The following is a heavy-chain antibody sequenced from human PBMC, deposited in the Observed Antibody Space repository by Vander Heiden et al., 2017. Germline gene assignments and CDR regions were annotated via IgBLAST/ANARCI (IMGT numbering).Heavy chain of an antibody. D-gene: IGHD2-15*01. CDR2: ISAYNGNT. CDR1: GYTFTSYG. V-gene: IGHV1-18*01. CDR3: ARDLVKLGYCSGGSCFEFDY. Sequence: QVQLVQSGAEVKKPGASVTVSCKASGYTFTSYGISGVRQAPGQGLEWMGWISAYNGNTNYAQKLQGRVTMTTDTSTSTAYMELRSLRSDDTAVYYCARDLVKLGYCSGGSCFEFDYWGQGTLVTVSS. J-gene: IGHJ4*02.